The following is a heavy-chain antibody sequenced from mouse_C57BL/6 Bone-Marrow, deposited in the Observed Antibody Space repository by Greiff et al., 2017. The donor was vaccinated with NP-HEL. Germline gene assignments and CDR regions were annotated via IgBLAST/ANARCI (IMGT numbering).Heavy chain of an antibody. CDR1: GYTFTSYW. Sequence: QVQLQQPGTELVKPGASVKLSCKASGYTFTSYWMHWVKQRPGQGLEWIGNINPSNGGTNYNEKFKSKATLTVDKSSSTAYMQLSSLTSEDSAVYYCARVYYYGSSDVAWFAYWGQGTLVTVSA. D-gene: IGHD1-1*01. J-gene: IGHJ3*01. CDR3: ARVYYYGSSDVAWFAY. V-gene: IGHV1-53*01. CDR2: INPSNGGT.